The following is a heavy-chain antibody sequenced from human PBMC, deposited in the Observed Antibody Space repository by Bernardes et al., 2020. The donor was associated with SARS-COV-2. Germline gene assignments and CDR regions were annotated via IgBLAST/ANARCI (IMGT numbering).Heavy chain of an antibody. CDR2: ISAYNGNT. J-gene: IGHJ6*02. Sequence: ASVKVSCKASGYTFTSYGISWVRQAPGQGLEWMGWISAYNGNTNYAQKLQGRVTMTTDTSTSTAYMELRSLRSDDTAVYYCARDLVGYSSSWYLFGGRTHYYYYGMDVWGQGTTVTVSS. CDR1: GYTFTSYG. CDR3: ARDLVGYSSSWYLFGGRTHYYYYGMDV. D-gene: IGHD6-13*01. V-gene: IGHV1-18*01.